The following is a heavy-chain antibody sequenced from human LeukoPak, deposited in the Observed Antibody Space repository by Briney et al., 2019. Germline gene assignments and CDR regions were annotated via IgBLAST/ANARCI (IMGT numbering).Heavy chain of an antibody. CDR3: ARGGFALNVPVVGLNWFDP. CDR2: INSDGSST. Sequence: PGGSLRLSCAASAXTFGNYWMHWVRQAPGKGLVWVSRINSDGSSTTYAGSVKGRFTISRDNAKNTLYLQMNSLRAEDTAVYYCARGGFALNVPVVGLNWFDPWGQGTLVTVSS. CDR1: AXTFGNYW. D-gene: IGHD2-2*01. V-gene: IGHV3-74*03. J-gene: IGHJ5*02.